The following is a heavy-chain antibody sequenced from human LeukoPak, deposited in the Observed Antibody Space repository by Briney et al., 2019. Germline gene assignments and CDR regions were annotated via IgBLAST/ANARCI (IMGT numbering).Heavy chain of an antibody. CDR1: GGSISSGDYY. D-gene: IGHD3-3*01. V-gene: IGHV4-30-4*08. J-gene: IGHJ4*02. CDR3: ARVHDFWSGYYTNFDY. CDR2: IYYSGST. Sequence: SQTLSLTCTVSGGSISSGDYYRSWIRQPPGRGLEWIGYIYYSGSTYYNPSLKSRVTISVDTSKNQFSLKLSSVTAADTAVYYCARVHDFWSGYYTNFDYWGQGTLVTVSS.